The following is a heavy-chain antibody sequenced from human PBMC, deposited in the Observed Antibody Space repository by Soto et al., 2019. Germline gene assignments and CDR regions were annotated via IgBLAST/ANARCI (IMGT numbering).Heavy chain of an antibody. Sequence: EVQLVESGGGLVQPGRSLRLSCAASGFTFSSYSMNWVRQAPGKGLEWVSYISSSSSTIYYADSVKGRFTISRDNAKNSLYLQMNSLRAEDTAVYYCARAQYSSIDYWGQGTLVTVSS. D-gene: IGHD6-13*01. V-gene: IGHV3-48*01. CDR2: ISSSSSTI. J-gene: IGHJ4*02. CDR1: GFTFSSYS. CDR3: ARAQYSSIDY.